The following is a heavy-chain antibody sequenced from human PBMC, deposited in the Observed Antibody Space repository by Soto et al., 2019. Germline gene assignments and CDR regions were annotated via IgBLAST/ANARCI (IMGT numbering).Heavy chain of an antibody. CDR2: IWYDGSNK. CDR3: ARAHYYDSRPLDY. J-gene: IGHJ4*02. Sequence: GGSLRLSCAASGFTFTSSVMHWVRQAPGKGLEWVAVIWYDGSNKYYADSVKGRFTISRDNSKNTLYLQMNSLRAEDTAVYYCARAHYYDSRPLDYWGEGT. D-gene: IGHD3-22*01. CDR1: GFTFTSSV. V-gene: IGHV3-33*01.